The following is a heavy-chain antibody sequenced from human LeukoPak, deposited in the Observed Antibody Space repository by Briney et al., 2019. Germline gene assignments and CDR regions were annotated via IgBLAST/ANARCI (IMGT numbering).Heavy chain of an antibody. CDR2: ASDTGST. J-gene: IGHJ4*01. CDR3: ARTTTTFDD. CDR1: GGSINSYY. V-gene: IGHV4-59*01. D-gene: IGHD4-11*01. Sequence: PSETLSLTCTVSGGSINSYYWSWIRQPPGKGLEWIGYASDTGSTNFNPSLKSRVTIPVDTSKNQFYLKLTSVTAADTAVYYCARTTTTFDDWGHGTLVTVSS.